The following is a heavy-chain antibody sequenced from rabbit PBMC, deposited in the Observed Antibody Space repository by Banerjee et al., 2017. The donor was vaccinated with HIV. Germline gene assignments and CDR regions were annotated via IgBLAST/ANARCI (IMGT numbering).Heavy chain of an antibody. D-gene: IGHD1-1*01. Sequence: QSLEESGGDLVKPGASLTLTCTASGFSFSSSEYMCWVRQAPGKGLEWISCIAGDSSGFTYSATWAKGRFTCSKTSSTTVTLQMTSLTVADTATYFCARDLVGVIGWNFILWGQGTLVTVS. CDR1: GFSFSSSEY. V-gene: IGHV1S40*01. CDR3: ARDLVGVIGWNFIL. CDR2: IAGDSSGFT. J-gene: IGHJ4*01.